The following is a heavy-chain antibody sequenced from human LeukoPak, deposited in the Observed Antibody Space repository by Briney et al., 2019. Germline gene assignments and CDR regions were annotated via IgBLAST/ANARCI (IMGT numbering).Heavy chain of an antibody. D-gene: IGHD3-16*01. CDR3: AKDQGGAFDI. J-gene: IGHJ3*02. Sequence: GGSLRLSCAASGFTFSNAWMSWVRQAPGKGLEWVSAISGSGGSTYYADSAKGRFTISRDNSKNTLYLQMNSLRAEDTAVYYCAKDQGGAFDIWGQGTMVTVSS. CDR2: ISGSGGST. V-gene: IGHV3-23*01. CDR1: GFTFSNAW.